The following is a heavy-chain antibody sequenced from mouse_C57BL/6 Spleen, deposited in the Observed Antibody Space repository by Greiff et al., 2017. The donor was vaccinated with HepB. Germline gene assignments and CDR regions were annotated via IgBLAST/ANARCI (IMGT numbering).Heavy chain of an antibody. CDR1: GFTFSDYY. CDR3: ARQGGYYGNFDV. CDR2: ISNGGGST. D-gene: IGHD2-2*01. Sequence: EVKVVESGGGLVQPGGSLKLSCAASGFTFSDYYMYWVRQTPEKRLEWVAYISNGGGSTYYPDTVKGRFTISRDNAKNTLYLQMSRLKSEDTAMYYCARQGGYYGNFDVWGTGTTVTVSS. V-gene: IGHV5-12*01. J-gene: IGHJ1*03.